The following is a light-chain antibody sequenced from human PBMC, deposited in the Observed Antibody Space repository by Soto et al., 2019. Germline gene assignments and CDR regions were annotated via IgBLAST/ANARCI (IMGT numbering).Light chain of an antibody. CDR2: WAS. CDR3: QQSHTIPFT. V-gene: IGKV4-1*01. Sequence: DIVMTQSPDSLTVSLGERATINCKSSQTVLYSSNNKNYLAWYQQKPGQPPKLLFYWASIRGSGVPDRFSGSGSGTDFTLTISSLQAEDVAVYYCQQSHTIPFTFGQGTKLEIK. CDR1: QTVLYSSNNKNY. J-gene: IGKJ2*01.